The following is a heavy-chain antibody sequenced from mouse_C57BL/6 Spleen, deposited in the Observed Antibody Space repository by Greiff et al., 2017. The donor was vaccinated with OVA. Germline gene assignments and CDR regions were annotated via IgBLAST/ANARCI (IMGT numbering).Heavy chain of an antibody. CDR2: INPYNGGT. Sequence: VQLKESGPVLVKPGASVKMSCKASGYTFTDYYMNWVKQSHGKSLEWIGVINPYNGGTSYNQKFKGKATLTVDKSSSTAYMELNSLTSEDSAVYYCARSSDYYGSNYWGQGTTLTVSS. J-gene: IGHJ2*01. V-gene: IGHV1-19*01. CDR3: ARSSDYYGSNY. D-gene: IGHD1-1*01. CDR1: GYTFTDYY.